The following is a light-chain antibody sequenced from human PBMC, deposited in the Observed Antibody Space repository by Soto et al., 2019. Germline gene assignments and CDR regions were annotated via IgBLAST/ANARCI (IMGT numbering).Light chain of an antibody. CDR3: QQYDNYKPLT. J-gene: IGKJ4*01. V-gene: IGKV1-33*01. CDR1: QDINIY. CDR2: DAS. Sequence: DIQMTQSPSSLFASVGDRVTITCQATQDINIYLNWYQQKPGKAPNLLIYDASNLEIGVPSRFSGRRSGTQFTLTINGLQPDDFATYYCQQYDNYKPLTFGGGTKV.